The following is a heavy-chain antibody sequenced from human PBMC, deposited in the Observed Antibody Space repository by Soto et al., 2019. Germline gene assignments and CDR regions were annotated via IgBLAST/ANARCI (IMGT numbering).Heavy chain of an antibody. CDR3: ARSEYSTSSGLGF. Sequence: PGESLKISCEGSGYTFANYWVGWVRQMPGKGLEWMGIIYPGDSDTRYSPSFQGQVTISADKSINAAYLQWNSLKASDTAVYFCARSEYSTSSGLGFWGQGTLVTVSS. D-gene: IGHD6-6*01. CDR2: IYPGDSDT. CDR1: GYTFANYW. V-gene: IGHV5-51*01. J-gene: IGHJ4*02.